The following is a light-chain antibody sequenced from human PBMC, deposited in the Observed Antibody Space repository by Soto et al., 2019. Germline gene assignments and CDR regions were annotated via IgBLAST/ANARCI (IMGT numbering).Light chain of an antibody. CDR2: AAS. CDR1: QSISSY. V-gene: IGKV1-6*01. J-gene: IGKJ1*01. CDR3: LQDYNYPRT. Sequence: IQMTQSPSSLSASVGVRVTITCRASQSISSYLNWYQQKPGKAPKLLIYAASSLQSGVPSRFSASGSGTDFTLTISSLQPEDFATYYCLQDYNYPRTFGPGTKGDIK.